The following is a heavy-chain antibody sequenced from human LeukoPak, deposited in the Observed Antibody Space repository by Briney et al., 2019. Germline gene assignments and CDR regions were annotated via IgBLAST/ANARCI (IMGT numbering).Heavy chain of an antibody. CDR2: IKQDGSEK. J-gene: IGHJ6*03. D-gene: IGHD3-10*01. CDR1: EFTFSSYW. Sequence: GGSLRLSCAASEFTFSSYWMSWVRQAPGKGLEWVASIKQDGSEKYYVDSVKGRVTISRDNAKNSLYLQMNSLRAEDTAVYYCARDYYGSGSYSGYYYYMDVWGKGTTVTISS. CDR3: ARDYYGSGSYSGYYYYMDV. V-gene: IGHV3-7*01.